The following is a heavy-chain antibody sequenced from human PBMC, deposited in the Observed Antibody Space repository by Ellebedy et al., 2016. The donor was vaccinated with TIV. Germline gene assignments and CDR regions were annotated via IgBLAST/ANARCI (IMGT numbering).Heavy chain of an antibody. V-gene: IGHV4-39*01. Sequence: GSLRLXXTVSGGSISSSSYYWGWIRQPPGKGLEWIGSIYYSGSTYYNPSLKSRVTISVDTSKNQFSLKLSSVTAADTAVYYCTRLPRYHTSDAFDIWGQGTMVTVSS. D-gene: IGHD2-2*01. J-gene: IGHJ3*02. CDR1: GGSISSSSYY. CDR3: TRLPRYHTSDAFDI. CDR2: IYYSGST.